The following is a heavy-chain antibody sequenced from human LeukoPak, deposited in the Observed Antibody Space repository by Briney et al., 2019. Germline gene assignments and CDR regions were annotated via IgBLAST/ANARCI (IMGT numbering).Heavy chain of an antibody. CDR2: ISSSGSTI. J-gene: IGHJ4*02. CDR1: GFTFSSYE. Sequence: PGGSLRLSCAASGFTFSSYEMNWVRQAPGKGLEWVSYISSSGSTIYYADSVKGRFTISRDNSKNTLYLQMNSLRGEDTAVYYCAKGRDGYGDYWGQGTLVTVSS. V-gene: IGHV3-48*03. D-gene: IGHD5-24*01. CDR3: AKGRDGYGDY.